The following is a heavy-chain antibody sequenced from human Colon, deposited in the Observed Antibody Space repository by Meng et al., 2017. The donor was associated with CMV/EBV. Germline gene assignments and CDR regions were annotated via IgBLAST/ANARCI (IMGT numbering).Heavy chain of an antibody. CDR3: ARSLGGDASTWGRFDY. J-gene: IGHJ4*02. V-gene: IGHV4-39*07. CDR2: TYFSVST. Sequence: SETLSLTCTVSAGSINTDSYYWAWIRQPPGKGLEWIGTTYFSVSTYYNPSLRSRVTMSVDTSRNQFSLKLNSVTAADTAVYHCARSLGGDASTWGRFDYWGQGTLVTVSS. D-gene: IGHD3-16*01. CDR1: AGSINTDSYY.